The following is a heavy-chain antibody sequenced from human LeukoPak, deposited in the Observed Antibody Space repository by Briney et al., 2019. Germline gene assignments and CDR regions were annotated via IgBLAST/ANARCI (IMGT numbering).Heavy chain of an antibody. Sequence: GGSLRLSCAASGFTFSGYWMHWVRQAPGKGLVWVARIKYDGSYTNYADSVKGRFAISRDNAKNTLYLQLNSLRAEDTAVYYCARYYYDSSGYYLDYWGQGTLVTVSS. D-gene: IGHD3-22*01. CDR3: ARYYYDSSGYYLDY. CDR2: IKYDGSYT. J-gene: IGHJ4*02. V-gene: IGHV3-74*01. CDR1: GFTFSGYW.